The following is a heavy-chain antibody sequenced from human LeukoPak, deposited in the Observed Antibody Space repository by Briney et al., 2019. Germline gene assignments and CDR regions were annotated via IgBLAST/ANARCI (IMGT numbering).Heavy chain of an antibody. Sequence: PGGSLRLSCVASGFTFSSYAMSWVRQAPGKGLEWVSAISGSGDTTYYADSVKGRFTISRDNSKNSLYLQMNSLRVEDTALYYCAKLVGGLPFDLLGQGTVVTVSS. CDR1: GFTFSSYA. D-gene: IGHD1-26*01. CDR3: AKLVGGLPFDL. V-gene: IGHV3-23*01. J-gene: IGHJ3*01. CDR2: ISGSGDTT.